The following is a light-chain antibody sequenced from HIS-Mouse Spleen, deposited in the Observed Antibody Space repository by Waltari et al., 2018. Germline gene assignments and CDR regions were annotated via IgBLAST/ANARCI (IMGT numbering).Light chain of an antibody. CDR1: VLAKKS. CDR2: KDR. Sequence: SYELTQPSSVSVSPGQTARITCSGDVLAKKSARLFPQKPGQAPVLVIYKDRARPSGVPERFSGSSSGTTVTLTISGAQVEDEADYYCYSAADNNHYVFGTGTKVTVL. J-gene: IGLJ1*01. V-gene: IGLV3-27*01. CDR3: YSAADNNHYV.